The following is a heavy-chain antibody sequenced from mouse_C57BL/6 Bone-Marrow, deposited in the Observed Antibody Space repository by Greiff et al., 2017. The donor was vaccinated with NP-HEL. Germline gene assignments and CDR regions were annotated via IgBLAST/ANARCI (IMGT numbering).Heavy chain of an antibody. D-gene: IGHD2-1*01. CDR1: GYTFTSYW. J-gene: IGHJ4*01. Sequence: QVHVKQPGAELVKPGASVKVSCKASGYTFTSYWMHWVKQRPGQGLEWIGRIHPSDSDTNYNQKFKGKATLTVDKSSSTAYMQLSSLTSEDSAVYYCAIKGNYYGNYEGDYWGQGTSVTVSS. V-gene: IGHV1-74*01. CDR2: IHPSDSDT. CDR3: AIKGNYYGNYEGDY.